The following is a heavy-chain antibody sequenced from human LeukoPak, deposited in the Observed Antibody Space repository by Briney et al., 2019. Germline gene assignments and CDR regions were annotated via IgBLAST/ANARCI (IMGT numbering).Heavy chain of an antibody. CDR2: IYYSGST. CDR3: ARDHPVAVAGFDY. J-gene: IGHJ4*02. CDR1: GGSISSSSYY. Sequence: SETLSLTCTVSGGSISSSSYYWGWIRQPPGKGLEWIGSIYYSGSTYYNPSLKSRVTISVDTSKNQFSLKLSSVTAADTAVYYCARDHPVAVAGFDYWGQGTLVTVSS. D-gene: IGHD6-19*01. V-gene: IGHV4-39*07.